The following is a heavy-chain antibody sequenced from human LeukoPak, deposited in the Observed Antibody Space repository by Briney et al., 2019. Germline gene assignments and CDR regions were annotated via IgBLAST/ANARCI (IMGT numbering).Heavy chain of an antibody. V-gene: IGHV1-2*02. CDR2: INPNSGGT. J-gene: IGHJ4*02. D-gene: IGHD6-19*01. CDR3: ARDRSSGWFVY. CDR1: GYTFTGYY. Sequence: AASVKVSCKASGYTFTGYYMHWVRQAPGQGLEWMGWINPNSGGTNYAQKFQGRVTMTTDTSTSTAYMELRSLRSDDTAVYYCARDRSSGWFVYWGQGTLVTVSS.